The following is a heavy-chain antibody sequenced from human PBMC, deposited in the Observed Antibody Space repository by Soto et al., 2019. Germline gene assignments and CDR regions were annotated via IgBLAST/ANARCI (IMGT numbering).Heavy chain of an antibody. D-gene: IGHD3-3*01. CDR3: ARGDYDFWSGYSEGMDV. J-gene: IGHJ6*02. CDR1: GGSLSGYY. V-gene: IGHV4-34*01. Sequence: TSETLSHTCAVYGGSLSGYYWTWIRQPPGKGLEWIGEINHSGNTNSNPSLKSRVTISLDTSKNQFSLKLTSVTAADTAVYYYARGDYDFWSGYSEGMDVWGQGTTVTVSS. CDR2: INHSGNT.